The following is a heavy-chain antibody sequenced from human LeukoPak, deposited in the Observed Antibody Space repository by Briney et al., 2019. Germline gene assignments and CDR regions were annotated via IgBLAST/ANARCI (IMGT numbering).Heavy chain of an antibody. Sequence: SVKVSCKASGGTFSSYAISWVRQAPGQGLEWMGGIIPIFGTANYAQKFQGRVTITADESTSTAYMELSSLRSEDTAVYYCARDREEAVAGTNGGVAFDYGGQGTLVTVSS. CDR2: IIPIFGTA. CDR1: GGTFSSYA. D-gene: IGHD6-19*01. J-gene: IGHJ4*02. V-gene: IGHV1-69*13. CDR3: ARDREEAVAGTNGGVAFDY.